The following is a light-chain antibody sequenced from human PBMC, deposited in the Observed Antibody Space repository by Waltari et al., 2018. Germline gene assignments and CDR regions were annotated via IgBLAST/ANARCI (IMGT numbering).Light chain of an antibody. CDR2: GNS. V-gene: IGLV1-40*01. J-gene: IGLJ1*01. CDR3: QSYDSSLSGFYV. CDR1: RSNLGAGSD. Sequence: QSVLTQPPSVSGAPGQRVTISCTGSRSNLGAGSDVTWYQQLPGTAPKLLIYGNSKRPSGVPDRFSGSKSGTSASLAITGLQAEDEADYYCQSYDSSLSGFYVFGTGTKVTVL.